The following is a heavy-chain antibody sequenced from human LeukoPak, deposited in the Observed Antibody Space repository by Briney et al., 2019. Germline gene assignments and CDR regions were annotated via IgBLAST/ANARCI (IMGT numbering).Heavy chain of an antibody. CDR2: IYYSGST. CDR1: GGSISSYY. Sequence: LETLSLTCTVSGGSISSYYWSWIRQPPGKGLEWIGYIYYSGSTNYNPSLKSRVTISVDTSKNQFSLKLSSVTAADTAVYYCARVVWDYGGNSDAFDIWGQGTMVTVSS. CDR3: ARVVWDYGGNSDAFDI. D-gene: IGHD4-23*01. J-gene: IGHJ3*02. V-gene: IGHV4-59*01.